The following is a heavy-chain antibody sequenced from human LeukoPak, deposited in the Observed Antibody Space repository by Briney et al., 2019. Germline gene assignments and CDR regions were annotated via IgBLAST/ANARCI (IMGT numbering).Heavy chain of an antibody. J-gene: IGHJ4*02. CDR3: ARGTWGYSRFDY. CDR2: ISGSGGTT. Sequence: GGSLRLSCVASGFTFRSYAMNWVRQAPGKGLEWVSGISGSGGTTYYADSVKGRFTISRDNSKNMLFLQMNSLRAEDTAVYYCARGTWGYSRFDYWGQGTLVIVSS. CDR1: GFTFRSYA. D-gene: IGHD2-21*01. V-gene: IGHV3-23*01.